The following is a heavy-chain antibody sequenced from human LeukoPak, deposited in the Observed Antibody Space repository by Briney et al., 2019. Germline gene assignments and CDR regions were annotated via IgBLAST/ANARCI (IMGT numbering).Heavy chain of an antibody. D-gene: IGHD2-2*01. CDR3: ARVDIVVVPAAIGVGYYYYGMDV. Sequence: SETPSLTCTVSGGSISSYYWSWIRQSPGKGLEWIGYIFYSGSTNYSPSLKSRVTISVDTSKNQFSLKLSSVTAADTAVYYCARVDIVVVPAAIGVGYYYYGMDVWGKGTTVTVSS. J-gene: IGHJ6*04. CDR1: GGSISSYY. V-gene: IGHV4-59*12. CDR2: IFYSGST.